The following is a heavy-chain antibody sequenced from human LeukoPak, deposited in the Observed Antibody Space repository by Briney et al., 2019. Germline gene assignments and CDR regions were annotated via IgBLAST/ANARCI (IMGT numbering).Heavy chain of an antibody. D-gene: IGHD1-26*01. J-gene: IGHJ6*02. CDR3: ARGGAIPVYYYYGMDV. CDR2: IYTSGST. Sequence: SETLSLTCTVSGGSISSYYWSWIRQPAGKGLEWIGRIYTSGSTNYNPSLKSRVTMSVDTSKNQFSLKLSSVTAADTAVYYCARGGAIPVYYYYGMDVWGQGTTVIVSS. CDR1: GGSISSYY. V-gene: IGHV4-4*07.